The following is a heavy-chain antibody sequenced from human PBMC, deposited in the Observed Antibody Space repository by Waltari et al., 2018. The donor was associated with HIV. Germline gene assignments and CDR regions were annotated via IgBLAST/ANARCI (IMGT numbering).Heavy chain of an antibody. CDR2: VIPMSGTA. Sequence: VQLVQSGAEVRTPGSSVKVSCKASGGSFTSYRIHWVRQAPGQGLEWMGRVIPMSGTAMKAQKFQARVTISADKSTTTAYMELTSLRTEDTAVYYCASARETMGVDFDFWGQGTLVTVSS. CDR3: ASARETMGVDFDF. V-gene: IGHV1-69*08. CDR1: GGSFTSYR. J-gene: IGHJ4*02. D-gene: IGHD3-10*01.